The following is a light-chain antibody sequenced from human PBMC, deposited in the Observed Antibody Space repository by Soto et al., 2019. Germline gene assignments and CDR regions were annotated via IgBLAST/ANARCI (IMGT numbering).Light chain of an antibody. CDR2: AAS. Sequence: DIQMTQSPSSVSASVGDRVTITCRATQGISSWLAWYQQKPGKAPKLLIYAASSLQSGVPSRFSGSGSGTDFTLTINLQPEDFATYYCQQANSFPRTFGPGTKVDIK. J-gene: IGKJ3*01. CDR1: QGISSW. CDR3: QQANSFPRT. V-gene: IGKV1-12*01.